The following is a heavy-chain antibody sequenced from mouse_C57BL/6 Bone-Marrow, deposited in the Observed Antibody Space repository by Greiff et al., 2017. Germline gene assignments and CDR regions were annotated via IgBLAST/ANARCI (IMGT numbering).Heavy chain of an antibody. CDR2: IHPNSGSN. CDR1: GYTFTSYW. V-gene: IGHV1-64*01. J-gene: IGHJ2*01. D-gene: IGHD1-1*01. CDR3: ARNKDYGSSYVFDY. Sequence: QVQLQQPGAELVKPGASVKLSCKASGYTFTSYWMHWVKQRPGQGLEWIGMIHPNSGSNNYNEKFKSKATMTVDKSSSTAYMQLSSLTSEDSAVYYCARNKDYGSSYVFDYWGQGTTLTVSS.